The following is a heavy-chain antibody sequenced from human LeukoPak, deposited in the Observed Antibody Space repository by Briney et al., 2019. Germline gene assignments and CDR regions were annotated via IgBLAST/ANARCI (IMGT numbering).Heavy chain of an antibody. D-gene: IGHD3-22*01. J-gene: IGHJ4*02. V-gene: IGHV3-30*18. CDR3: AKDLENYYDSSGYVDY. CDR2: ISDDGSNK. Sequence: GGSLRLSCAASGFTFSSYGMHWVRRAPGKGLEWVAAISDDGSNKYYADSVKGRFTISRDNSKNTVYLQMNSLSAEDTAVYYCAKDLENYYDSSGYVDYWGQGTLVTVSS. CDR1: GFTFSSYG.